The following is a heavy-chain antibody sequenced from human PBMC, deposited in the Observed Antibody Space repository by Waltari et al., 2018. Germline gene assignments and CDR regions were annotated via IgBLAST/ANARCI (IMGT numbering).Heavy chain of an antibody. CDR1: GFTLSNFA. Sequence: QVQLVESGGGVVQPGRSLRLSCAASGFTLSNFAMHWVRQAPGKGLEWVLIISYDGSDKYYADSVKGRFTISRDNSKNTLYLQMNSLRTEDTALYYCARDIYGSGSYQFDYWGQGTLVTVSS. CDR3: ARDIYGSGSYQFDY. J-gene: IGHJ4*02. CDR2: ISYDGSDK. D-gene: IGHD3-10*01. V-gene: IGHV3-30*01.